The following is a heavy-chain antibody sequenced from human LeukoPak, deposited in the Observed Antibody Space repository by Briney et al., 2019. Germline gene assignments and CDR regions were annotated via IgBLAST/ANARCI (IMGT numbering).Heavy chain of an antibody. Sequence: GASVKVSCKASGYTFTGYFMHWVRQAPGQGLEWMGWISAYNGNTNYAQKLQGRVTVTTDTSTSTAYMELRSLKSDDTAVYFCARVAPEVVPAAISFPLDLDFDYWGQGTLVTVSS. CDR1: GYTFTGYF. CDR3: ARVAPEVVPAAISFPLDLDFDY. V-gene: IGHV1-18*04. D-gene: IGHD2-2*02. J-gene: IGHJ4*02. CDR2: ISAYNGNT.